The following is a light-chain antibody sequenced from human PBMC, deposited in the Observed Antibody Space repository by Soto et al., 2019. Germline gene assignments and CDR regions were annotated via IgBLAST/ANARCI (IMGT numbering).Light chain of an antibody. V-gene: IGLV1-40*01. Sequence: QAVVTQSPPVSGAPGQRVTISCTGSSSNIGAGYDVHWYQQFPGTAPKLLIYANTNRLSGVPDRFSGSKSGTSASLAITGLQPEDEADYYCQSYDSSLKNSVFGGGTKLTVL. CDR3: QSYDSSLKNSV. CDR1: SSNIGAGYD. J-gene: IGLJ3*02. CDR2: ANT.